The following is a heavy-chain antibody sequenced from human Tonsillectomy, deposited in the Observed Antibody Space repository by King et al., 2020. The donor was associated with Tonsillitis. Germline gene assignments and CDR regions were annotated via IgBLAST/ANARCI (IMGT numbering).Heavy chain of an antibody. V-gene: IGHV3-30-3*01. CDR2: ISYDGSNK. D-gene: IGHD2-15*01. J-gene: IGHJ4*02. CDR1: GFTFSYYA. Sequence: VQLVESGGGVVQTGRSLRLSCVVSGFTFSYYAMHWVRQAPGKGLEWVAVISYDGSNKYYADSVKGRFTISRDNSKNTLYLQMNSLRAEDTAVYYCARDLYCSGGSCPYYFDYWGQGTLVTVSS. CDR3: ARDLYCSGGSCPYYFDY.